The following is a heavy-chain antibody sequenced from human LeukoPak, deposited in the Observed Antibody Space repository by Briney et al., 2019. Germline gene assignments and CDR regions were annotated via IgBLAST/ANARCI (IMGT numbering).Heavy chain of an antibody. Sequence: GGSLRLSCATSGFTFSSYEMNWVRQAPGKGLEWVSYISSSGSTIYYADSVKGRFTISRDNAKNSLYLQMNSLRAEDTAVYYCAELGITMIRGVWGKGTTVTISS. J-gene: IGHJ6*04. D-gene: IGHD3-22*01. CDR1: GFTFSSYE. CDR3: AELGITMIRGV. CDR2: ISSSGSTI. V-gene: IGHV3-48*03.